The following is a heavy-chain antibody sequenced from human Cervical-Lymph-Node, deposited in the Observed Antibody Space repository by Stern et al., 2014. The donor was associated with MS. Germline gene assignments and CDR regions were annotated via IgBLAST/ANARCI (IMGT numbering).Heavy chain of an antibody. D-gene: IGHD5-12*01. CDR1: GFTLSSYD. CDR2: IGTAGDT. CDR3: ARGYSGYDYPVFFDY. V-gene: IGHV3-13*01. Sequence: VQLVQSGGGLVQPGGALRLSCAASGFTLSSYDMNWVRQAIGNGLEWVSAIGTAGDTYYPGYVKGRFTISRENAKNSLYLQMNSLRAGDTAVYYCARGYSGYDYPVFFDYWGQGTLVTVSS. J-gene: IGHJ4*02.